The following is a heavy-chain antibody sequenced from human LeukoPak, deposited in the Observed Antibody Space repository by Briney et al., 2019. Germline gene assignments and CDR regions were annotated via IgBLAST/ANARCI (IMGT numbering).Heavy chain of an antibody. CDR3: ARDILYSSSAWTGFGY. D-gene: IGHD2-2*01. V-gene: IGHV7-4-1*02. CDR2: INTNTGNP. CDR1: GYSFTSHA. Sequence: ASVKVSCKASGYSFTSHALNWVRQAPGQGLEWMGWINTNTGNPTYVQGFTGRFVFSVDTSVSTTYLQISSLKAEDTAVYYCARDILYSSSAWTGFGYWGQGTLVTVSS. J-gene: IGHJ4*02.